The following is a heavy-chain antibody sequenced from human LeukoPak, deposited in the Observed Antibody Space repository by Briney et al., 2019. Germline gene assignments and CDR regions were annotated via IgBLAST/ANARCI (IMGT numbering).Heavy chain of an antibody. CDR2: IYYTGST. CDR3: ASTDGNSFYPYYYMDV. J-gene: IGHJ6*03. V-gene: IGHV4-59*01. D-gene: IGHD3-16*02. CDR1: GGSISNYY. Sequence: KSSETLSLTCSVSGGSISNYYWSWIRQPPGKGLEWIGYIYYTGSTNYNPSFKSRVTISVDTSKNQFSLKMNSVTAADTALYYCASTDGNSFYPYYYMDVWGKGTTVTVSS.